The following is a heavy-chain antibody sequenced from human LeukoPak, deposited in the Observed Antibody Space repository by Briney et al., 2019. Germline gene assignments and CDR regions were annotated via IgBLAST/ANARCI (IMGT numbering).Heavy chain of an antibody. J-gene: IGHJ6*03. CDR3: ARLLRYTYYYYYYMDV. V-gene: IGHV4-34*01. CDR2: INHSGST. Sequence: SETLSLTCAVYGGSFIGFHWNWIRQPPGKGLEWIGDINHSGSTNYNPSLTSRVTISVDPSKNQFSLNLSSVTAADTAVYYCARLLRYTYYYYYYMDVWGKGTTVTISS. CDR1: GGSFIGFH. D-gene: IGHD4-17*01.